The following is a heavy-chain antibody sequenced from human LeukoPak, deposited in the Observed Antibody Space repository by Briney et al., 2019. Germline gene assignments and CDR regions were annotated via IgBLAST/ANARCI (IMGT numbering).Heavy chain of an antibody. CDR3: ARSDGSGSYPHY. CDR2: INAGNGNT. D-gene: IGHD3-10*01. J-gene: IGHJ4*02. CDR1: GYTFTNYV. Sequence: ASVKVSCKASGYTFTNYVVHWVRQAPGQRLEWMGWINAGNGNTKYSQKFQGRVTTAGDTSASTAYMELSSLRSEDTAVYYCARSDGSGSYPHYWGQGTLVTVSS. V-gene: IGHV1-3*01.